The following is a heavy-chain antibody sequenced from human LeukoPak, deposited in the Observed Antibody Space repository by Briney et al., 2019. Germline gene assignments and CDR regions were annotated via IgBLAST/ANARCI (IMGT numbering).Heavy chain of an antibody. V-gene: IGHV5-51*01. CDR3: ARRGSTWFDP. CDR1: GSSFTSYW. Sequence: GESLQISCKGSGSSFTSYWIGWVRQLPGKGLEWMGIIYPGDSDTRYSPSFQGQVTISADKSISTAYLQWTSLKASDTAMYYCARRGSTWFDPWGQGTLVTVSS. D-gene: IGHD3-10*01. CDR2: IYPGDSDT. J-gene: IGHJ5*02.